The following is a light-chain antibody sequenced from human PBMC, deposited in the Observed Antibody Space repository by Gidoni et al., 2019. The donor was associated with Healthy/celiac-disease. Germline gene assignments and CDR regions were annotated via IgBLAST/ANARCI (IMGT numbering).Light chain of an antibody. CDR2: KAS. V-gene: IGKV1-5*03. Sequence: DIQMTQSPSTLSASVGDRVTITCRASQSISSWLAWYQQKPGKAPKLLIYKASSLESGVTSRFGGSGSGTEFTLTISSLQPVDFASYYCQQNNSYPCTFXQXTKVEIK. CDR3: QQNNSYPCT. J-gene: IGKJ1*01. CDR1: QSISSW.